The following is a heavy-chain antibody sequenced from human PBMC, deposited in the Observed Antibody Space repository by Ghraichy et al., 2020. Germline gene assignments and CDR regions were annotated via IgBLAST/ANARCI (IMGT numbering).Heavy chain of an antibody. CDR3: ARGFTYDTLFRAYYYYMDV. V-gene: IGHV4-34*01. D-gene: IGHD3-9*01. CDR1: GGSFSGYY. J-gene: IGHJ6*03. CDR2: INHSGST. Sequence: TLSLTCAVYGGSFSGYYWSWIRQPPGKGLEWIGEINHSGSTNYNPSLKSRVTISVDTSKNQFSLKLSSVTAADTAVYYCARGFTYDTLFRAYYYYMDVWGKGTTVTVSS.